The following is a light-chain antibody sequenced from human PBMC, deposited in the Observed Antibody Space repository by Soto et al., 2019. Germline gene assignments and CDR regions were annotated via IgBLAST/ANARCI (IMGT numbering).Light chain of an antibody. J-gene: IGLJ7*01. Sequence: QSALTQPASVSGSPGQSVTISCTGTSSDVGGYNYVSWYQQHPGKAPKFVIYGVNYRPSGVSARFSGSKFQNTASLTISGLQAEDEADYYCSSFRTGSVVLFGGGTQLTVL. V-gene: IGLV2-14*01. CDR2: GVN. CDR3: SSFRTGSVVL. CDR1: SSDVGGYNY.